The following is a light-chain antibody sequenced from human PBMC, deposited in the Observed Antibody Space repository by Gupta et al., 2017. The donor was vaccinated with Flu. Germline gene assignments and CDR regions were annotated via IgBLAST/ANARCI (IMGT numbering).Light chain of an antibody. J-gene: IGKJ1*01. CDR3: QQYESNWT. Sequence: VGDTVTITCRASQSISSWLAWYQQKPGKAPKILIYKASSLEGGVPSRCSGSGSGTEFTLTISSLQPDDFATYYCQQYESNWTFGQGTKVEIK. V-gene: IGKV1-5*03. CDR2: KAS. CDR1: QSISSW.